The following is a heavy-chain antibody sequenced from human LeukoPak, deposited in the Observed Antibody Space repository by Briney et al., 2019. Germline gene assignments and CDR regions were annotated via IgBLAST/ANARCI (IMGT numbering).Heavy chain of an antibody. J-gene: IGHJ4*02. CDR2: IYWDDDK. V-gene: IGHV2-5*02. CDR3: GLRLGELSRAYYFDY. Sequence: SGPTLVNPTQTLTLTCTFSGFSLSTSGVGVGWIRQPPGKALEWLALIYWDDDKRYSPSLKSRLTITKDTSKNQVVLTMTNMDPVDTATYYCGLRLGELSRAYYFDYWGQGTLVTVSS. D-gene: IGHD3-16*02. CDR1: GFSLSTSGVG.